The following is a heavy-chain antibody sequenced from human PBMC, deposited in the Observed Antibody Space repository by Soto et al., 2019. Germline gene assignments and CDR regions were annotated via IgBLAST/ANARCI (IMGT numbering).Heavy chain of an antibody. CDR1: GYTFTSYG. CDR2: ISAYNGNT. J-gene: IGHJ6*03. Sequence: GASVKVSCKASGYTFTSYGISWVRQAPGQGLEWMGWISAYNGNTNYAQKLQGRVTMTTDTSTSTAYMELRSLRSDDTAVYYCARSSRGSSWYYYYMDVWGKGTTVTVSS. CDR3: ARSSRGSSWYYYYMDV. D-gene: IGHD6-13*01. V-gene: IGHV1-18*01.